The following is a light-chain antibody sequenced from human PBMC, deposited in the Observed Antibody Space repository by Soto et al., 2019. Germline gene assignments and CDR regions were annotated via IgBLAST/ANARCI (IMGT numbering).Light chain of an antibody. V-gene: IGKV1-39*01. CDR3: QQSYSSQFT. Sequence: DIQMTQSPSSLSASVGDRVTITCRASQTISSYLNWYQQKPGKAPNLLIYAASRLQSGVPSRFSGSGSGTDFTLTISSLQPEDFATYYCQQSYSSQFTFGPGTKVDIK. J-gene: IGKJ3*01. CDR1: QTISSY. CDR2: AAS.